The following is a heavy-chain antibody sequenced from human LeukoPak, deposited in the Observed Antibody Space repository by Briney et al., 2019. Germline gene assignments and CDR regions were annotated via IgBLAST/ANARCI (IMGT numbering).Heavy chain of an antibody. V-gene: IGHV3-7*01. J-gene: IGHJ5*02. D-gene: IGHD5-12*01. Sequence: GGSLRLSCAASGFTFSSYWMMGLREAPGKGLEGVANIKQDGSEKYYVDSVKGRFTISRDNAKNSLYLQMNSLRAEDTAVYYCARPYGGYVFSWGQGTLVTVSS. CDR3: ARPYGGYVFS. CDR2: IKQDGSEK. CDR1: GFTFSSYW.